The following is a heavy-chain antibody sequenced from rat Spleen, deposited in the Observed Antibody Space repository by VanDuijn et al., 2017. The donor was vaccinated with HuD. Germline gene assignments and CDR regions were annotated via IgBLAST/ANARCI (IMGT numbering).Heavy chain of an antibody. D-gene: IGHD2-1*01. CDR3: ARTTYDYFDY. CDR2: ITNTGGST. J-gene: IGHJ2*01. CDR1: GFTFSNYG. Sequence: EVQLVESGGGLVQPGRSMKLSCAASGFTFSNYGMAWIRQAPGKGLEWVASITNTGGSTYYPDSVKGRFTISRDNAKNTQYLQMDSLRSEDTATYYCARTTYDYFDYWGQGVMVTVSS. V-gene: IGHV5S13*01.